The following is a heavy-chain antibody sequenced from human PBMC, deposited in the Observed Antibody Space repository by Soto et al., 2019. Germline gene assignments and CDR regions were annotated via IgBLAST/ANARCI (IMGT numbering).Heavy chain of an antibody. Sequence: SETLSLTCAVYGGSFSGYYWSWIRQPPGKGLEWIGVINHSGSTNYNPSLKSRVTISVDTSKNQFSLKLSSVTAADTAVYYCARGPSKAGYSSSWYYYYYGMDVWGQGTTVTVSS. CDR1: GGSFSGYY. CDR2: INHSGST. J-gene: IGHJ6*02. D-gene: IGHD6-13*01. CDR3: ARGPSKAGYSSSWYYYYYGMDV. V-gene: IGHV4-34*01.